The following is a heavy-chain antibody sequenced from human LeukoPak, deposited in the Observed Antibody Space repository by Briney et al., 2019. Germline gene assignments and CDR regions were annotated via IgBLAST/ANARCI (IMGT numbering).Heavy chain of an antibody. D-gene: IGHD5-18*01. CDR2: ISGSGGST. Sequence: PGGSLRLSCAASGFTFNNYAMSWVRQAPVKGLEWVSAISGSGGSTYYADSVKGRFTISRDNSKNTLYLQMDSLRAEDTTVYYCAKDLDVDTAMVFDYWGQGTLVTVSS. J-gene: IGHJ4*02. CDR3: AKDLDVDTAMVFDY. V-gene: IGHV3-23*01. CDR1: GFTFNNYA.